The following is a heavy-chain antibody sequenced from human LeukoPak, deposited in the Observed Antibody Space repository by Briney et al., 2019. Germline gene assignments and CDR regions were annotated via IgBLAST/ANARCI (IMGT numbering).Heavy chain of an antibody. CDR3: ARDKIEGPTKLDY. J-gene: IGHJ4*02. V-gene: IGHV3-7*01. D-gene: IGHD1-1*01. CDR1: GFTSSSYW. Sequence: GGSLRLSCAASGFTSSSYWISWVRQAPGKGLEWVANIKQDESEKYYVDSLKGRFTISRDNAKNSLYLQMNSLRAEDTAVYYCARDKIEGPTKLDYWGQGILVTVSS. CDR2: IKQDESEK.